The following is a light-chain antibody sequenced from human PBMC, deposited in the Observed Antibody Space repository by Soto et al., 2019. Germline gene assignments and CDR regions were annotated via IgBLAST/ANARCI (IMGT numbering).Light chain of an antibody. CDR3: QQRSNWPPIT. V-gene: IGKV3-11*01. Sequence: EIVLTQSPATLSLSPGERATLSCRASQSVSSYLAWYQQKPGQAPRLLIYDASNRATGIPARFSSSGSGTDFTLTISSLEPEDFAVDYCQQRSNWPPITFGQGTRLEIK. CDR2: DAS. J-gene: IGKJ5*01. CDR1: QSVSSY.